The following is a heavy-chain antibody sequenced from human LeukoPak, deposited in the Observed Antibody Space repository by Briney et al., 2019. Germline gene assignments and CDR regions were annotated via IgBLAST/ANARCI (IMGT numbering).Heavy chain of an antibody. D-gene: IGHD1-26*01. Sequence: GGSRRLACAASRFTFSSYWMHWVRQAPGKGLVWVSRIDTDGSFTSYADSVRGRFTISRDNAKNTLYLQMSSLRAEDTAVYYCIRGTVGAPGNDYWGQGTLVTVSS. CDR1: RFTFSSYW. V-gene: IGHV3-74*01. CDR3: IRGTVGAPGNDY. CDR2: IDTDGSFT. J-gene: IGHJ4*02.